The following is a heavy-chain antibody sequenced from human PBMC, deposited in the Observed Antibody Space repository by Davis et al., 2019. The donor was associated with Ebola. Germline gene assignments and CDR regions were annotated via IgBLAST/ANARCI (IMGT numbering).Heavy chain of an antibody. J-gene: IGHJ6*02. Sequence: ASVKVSCKASGYTFNNYGISWVRQAPGQGLEWMGWISAYNGNTNYAQKLQGRVTMTTDTSTSTAYMELRSLRSDDTAVYYCARVAARSFVATDPYYYYGMDVWGQGTTVTVSS. V-gene: IGHV1-18*01. D-gene: IGHD6-6*01. CDR3: ARVAARSFVATDPYYYYGMDV. CDR2: ISAYNGNT. CDR1: GYTFNNYG.